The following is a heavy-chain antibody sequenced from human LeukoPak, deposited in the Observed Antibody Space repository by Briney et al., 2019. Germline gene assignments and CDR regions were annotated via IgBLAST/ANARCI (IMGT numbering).Heavy chain of an antibody. CDR1: GFAVTRNY. J-gene: IGHJ4*02. V-gene: IGHV3-21*01. CDR2: ISSSSSYI. D-gene: IGHD3-22*01. Sequence: GGSLRLSCAASGFAVTRNYMNWVRQAPGKGLEWVSSISSSSSYIYYADSVKGRFTISRDNAKNSLYLQMNSLRAEDTAVYYCARDSSGYEPKPFDYWGQGTLVTVSS. CDR3: ARDSSGYEPKPFDY.